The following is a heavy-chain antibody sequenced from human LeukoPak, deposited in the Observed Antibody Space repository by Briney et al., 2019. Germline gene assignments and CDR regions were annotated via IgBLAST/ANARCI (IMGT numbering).Heavy chain of an antibody. CDR2: IYTSGST. Sequence: SQTLSLTCTVSGGSISSGSYYWSWIRQPAGKGLEWIGRIYTSGSTNYNPSPKSRVTISVDTSKNQFSLKLSSVTAADTAVYYCARDRNLNPFDYWGQGTLVTVSS. CDR1: GGSISSGSYY. J-gene: IGHJ4*02. V-gene: IGHV4-61*02. CDR3: ARDRNLNPFDY. D-gene: IGHD1-14*01.